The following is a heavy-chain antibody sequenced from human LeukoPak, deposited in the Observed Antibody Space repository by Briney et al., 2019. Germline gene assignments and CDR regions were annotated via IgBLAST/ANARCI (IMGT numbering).Heavy chain of an antibody. J-gene: IGHJ6*03. CDR1: GGTFSSYA. Sequence: GASVKVSCKASGGTFSSYAISWVRQAPGQGLEWMGRIIPIFGTANYAQKFQGRVTITTDESTSTAYMELSSLRSEDTAVYYCARGLGVPWGYYMDVWGKGTTVTVSS. V-gene: IGHV1-69*05. CDR3: ARGLGVPWGYYMDV. CDR2: IIPIFGTA. D-gene: IGHD3-10*01.